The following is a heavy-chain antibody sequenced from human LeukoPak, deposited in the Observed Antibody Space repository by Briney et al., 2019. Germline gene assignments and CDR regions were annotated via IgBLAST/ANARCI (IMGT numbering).Heavy chain of an antibody. CDR1: GGTFSSYT. J-gene: IGHJ4*02. CDR3: ATYCSSTSCSGQFDY. D-gene: IGHD2-2*01. CDR2: IIPILGIA. Sequence: ASVKVSCKASGGTFSSYTISWVRQAPGQGLEWMGRIIPILGIANYAQKFQGRVTITADKSTSTAYMELSSLRSEDTAVYYCATYCSSTSCSGQFDYGGQGTLVTVSS. V-gene: IGHV1-69*02.